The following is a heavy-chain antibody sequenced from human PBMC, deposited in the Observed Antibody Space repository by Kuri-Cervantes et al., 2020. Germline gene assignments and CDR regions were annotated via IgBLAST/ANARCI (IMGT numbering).Heavy chain of an antibody. Sequence: GESLKISCAASGFTFSSYAMSWVRQAPGKGLEWVSAISGSGGSTYYADSVKGRFTISRDNSKNSLYLQMNSLRAEDTAVYYCARDSLRSGYDYWGQGTLVTVSS. CDR3: ARDSLRSGYDY. D-gene: IGHD5-12*01. V-gene: IGHV3-23*01. CDR2: ISGSGGST. J-gene: IGHJ4*02. CDR1: GFTFSSYA.